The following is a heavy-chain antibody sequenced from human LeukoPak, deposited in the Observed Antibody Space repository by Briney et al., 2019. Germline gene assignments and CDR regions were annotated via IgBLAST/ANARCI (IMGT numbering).Heavy chain of an antibody. CDR1: GFTFSSYW. CDR3: ARGPGYSGYDTFDY. V-gene: IGHV3-7*03. Sequence: PGGSLRLSCAASGFTFSSYWMSWVRQAPGEGLELVANIKQDGSEKYYVDSVKGRFTISRDNAKNSLYLQMNSLRAEDTAVYYCARGPGYSGYDTFDYWGQGTLVTVSS. CDR2: IKQDGSEK. D-gene: IGHD5-12*01. J-gene: IGHJ4*02.